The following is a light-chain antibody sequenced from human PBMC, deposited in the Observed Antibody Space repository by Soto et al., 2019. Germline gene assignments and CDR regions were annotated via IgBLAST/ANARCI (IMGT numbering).Light chain of an antibody. CDR3: SSYTSSTTEV. CDR1: SSDVGGYNY. Sequence: QSVLTQPASVSASPGQSITISCTGTSSDVGGYNYVSWYQRHPGKAPKLMIYDVSSRPSGVSNRFSGSKSGNTASLTISGLQAEDEADYYCSSYTSSTTEVFGTGTKVTVL. V-gene: IGLV2-14*01. J-gene: IGLJ1*01. CDR2: DVS.